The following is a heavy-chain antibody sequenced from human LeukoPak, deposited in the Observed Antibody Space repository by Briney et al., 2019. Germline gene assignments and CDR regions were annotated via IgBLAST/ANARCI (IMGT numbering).Heavy chain of an antibody. J-gene: IGHJ3*02. D-gene: IGHD2-2*01. CDR3: ARGVACTSTSCWGKAFDI. CDR2: INPDGRTI. V-gene: IGHV3-74*03. Sequence: GGSLRLSCAASGFTFSNYWMHWVRQAPGKGPVWVSRINPDGRTITYADSVVGRITISRDNAKNSLYLQMNSLRAEDTAVYYCARGVACTSTSCWGKAFDIWGQGTLVTVSS. CDR1: GFTFSNYW.